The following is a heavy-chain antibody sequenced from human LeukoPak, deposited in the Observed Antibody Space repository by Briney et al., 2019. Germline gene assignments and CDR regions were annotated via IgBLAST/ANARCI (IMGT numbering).Heavy chain of an antibody. D-gene: IGHD3-10*01. V-gene: IGHV4-61*02. CDR2: IYTSGST. J-gene: IGHJ4*02. CDR3: VRGLPPPGSHYALTDY. Sequence: PSETLSLTCTVSGGSISSGSYYWSWIRQPAGKGLEWIGRIYTSGSTNYNPSLKSRVTISVDKFKNQFSLKMRSVTAADTAVYYCVRGLPPPGSHYALTDYWGQGTLVTVSS. CDR1: GGSISSGSYY.